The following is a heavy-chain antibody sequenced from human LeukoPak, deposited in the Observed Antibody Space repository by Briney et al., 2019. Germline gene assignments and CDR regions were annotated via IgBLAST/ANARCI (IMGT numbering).Heavy chain of an antibody. CDR3: GHQTWGSSVDY. J-gene: IGHJ4*02. V-gene: IGHV2-5*01. CDR1: GFSLSTSGMG. Sequence: SGPTLVNPTQTLTLTCSFSGFSLSTSGMGVGWIRQPPGKALEWLALIYWNDDKSYSPSLQSRLTITKDTSKNQVVLTMTNMDPVGTATYYCGHQTWGSSVDYWGQGTLVTVSS. D-gene: IGHD5/OR15-5a*01. CDR2: IYWNDDK.